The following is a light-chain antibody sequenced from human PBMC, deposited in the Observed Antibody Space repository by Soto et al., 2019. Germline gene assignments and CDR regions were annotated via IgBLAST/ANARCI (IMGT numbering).Light chain of an antibody. V-gene: IGLV2-23*01. CDR2: EGS. Sequence: HCVLTQPASGSGAPGQGLTIFCTGNSSDVGSYNLVSWYQQHPGKAPKLMIYEGSKRPSGVSNRFSGSKSGNTASLTISGLQAEDEADYYCCSYAGSSTPYVFGTGTKVTVL. J-gene: IGLJ1*01. CDR1: SSDVGSYNL. CDR3: CSYAGSSTPYV.